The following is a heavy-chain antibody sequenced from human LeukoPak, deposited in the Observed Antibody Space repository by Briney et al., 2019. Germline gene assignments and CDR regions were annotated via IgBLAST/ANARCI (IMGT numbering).Heavy chain of an antibody. CDR2: INPSGGST. V-gene: IGHV1-46*01. CDR1: GYTFTSYY. J-gene: IGHJ4*02. CDR3: AREFYILTGYSAGPYFDY. D-gene: IGHD3-9*01. Sequence: ASVKVSCKASGYTFTSYYMHWVRQAPGQGLEWMGIINPSGGSTSYAQKFQGRVTMTRDTSTSTVYMGLSSLRSEDTAVYYCAREFYILTGYSAGPYFDYWGQGTLVTVSS.